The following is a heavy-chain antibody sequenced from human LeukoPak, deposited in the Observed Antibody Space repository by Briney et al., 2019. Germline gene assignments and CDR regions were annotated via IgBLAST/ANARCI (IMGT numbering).Heavy chain of an antibody. J-gene: IGHJ5*02. Sequence: PSETLSLTCTVSGGSISIHYWSWIRQPAGKGLEWIGRIYTSGSTNYNPSLKSRVSMSVATSQNQFSLKLSSVTAADTAVYYCARVDYGWFDPWGQGTLVTVSS. CDR3: ARVDYGWFDP. CDR1: GGSISIHY. CDR2: IYTSGST. V-gene: IGHV4-4*07. D-gene: IGHD4/OR15-4a*01.